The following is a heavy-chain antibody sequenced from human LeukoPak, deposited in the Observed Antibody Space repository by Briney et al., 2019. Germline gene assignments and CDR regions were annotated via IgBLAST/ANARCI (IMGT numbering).Heavy chain of an antibody. CDR1: GFTFSKYW. J-gene: IGHJ4*02. CDR3: ATKQWLAPPPDS. CDR2: INTDGTVT. V-gene: IGHV3-74*01. D-gene: IGHD6-19*01. Sequence: GGSRRLSCAASGFTFSKYWMLWVRQAPGKGLESVSRINTDGTVTTYADSVKGRFTVSRDNADNTMFLQMNSVRDEDTAVYYCATKQWLAPPPDSWGQGTPVTVSS.